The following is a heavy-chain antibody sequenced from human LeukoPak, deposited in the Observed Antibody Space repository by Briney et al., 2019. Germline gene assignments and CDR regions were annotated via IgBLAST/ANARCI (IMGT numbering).Heavy chain of an antibody. CDR1: GFTFSSYW. CDR3: AGGCSSTSCFAG. Sequence: HPGGSLRLSCAASGFTFSSYWMSWVRQAPGKGLEWVASIKPDESETYYVDSVKGRFTISRDNARNSLYLQMNSLRAEDTAVYCCAGGCSSTSCFAGWGQGTLVTVSS. CDR2: IKPDESET. J-gene: IGHJ4*02. D-gene: IGHD2-2*01. V-gene: IGHV3-7*01.